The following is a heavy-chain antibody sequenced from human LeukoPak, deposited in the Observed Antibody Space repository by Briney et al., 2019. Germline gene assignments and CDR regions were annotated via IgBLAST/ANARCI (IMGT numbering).Heavy chain of an antibody. CDR3: ARGCGSLSLGY. Sequence: GGSLRLSCAASGFTFSNYDMNWVRQAPGKGLEWVSSISSSTSYIYYADSVKGRFTISRDNANNSLYLQMNNLRAEDTAVYYCARGCGSLSLGYWGQGTLVAVSS. CDR1: GFTFSNYD. V-gene: IGHV3-21*01. J-gene: IGHJ4*02. CDR2: ISSSTSYI. D-gene: IGHD1-26*01.